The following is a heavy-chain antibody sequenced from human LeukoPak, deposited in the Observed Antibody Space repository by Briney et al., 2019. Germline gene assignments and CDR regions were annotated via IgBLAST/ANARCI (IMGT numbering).Heavy chain of an antibody. D-gene: IGHD2-15*01. V-gene: IGHV3-30*03. CDR2: ISYDGSNK. CDR3: ARSCSGGSCYDY. Sequence: PGRSLRLSCAASGFTFSSYGMHWVRQAPGKGLEWVAVISYDGSNKYYADSVKGRFTISRDNSKNTLYLQMNSLRAEDTAVYYCARSCSGGSCYDYWGQGTLVTVSS. J-gene: IGHJ4*02. CDR1: GFTFSSYG.